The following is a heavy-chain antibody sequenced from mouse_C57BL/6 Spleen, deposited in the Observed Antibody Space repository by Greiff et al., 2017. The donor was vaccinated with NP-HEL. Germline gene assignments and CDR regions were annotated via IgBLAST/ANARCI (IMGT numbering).Heavy chain of an antibody. J-gene: IGHJ4*01. CDR3: ARVYGSSPYAMDY. CDR2: IDPSDSYT. V-gene: IGHV1-50*01. CDR1: GYTFTSYW. D-gene: IGHD1-1*01. Sequence: QVQLQQPGAELAKPGASVKLSCKASGYTFTSYWMQWVKQRPGQGLEWIGEIDPSDSYTNYNQKFKGKATLTVDTSSSTAYMQLSSLTSEDSAVYYCARVYGSSPYAMDYWGQGTSVTVSS.